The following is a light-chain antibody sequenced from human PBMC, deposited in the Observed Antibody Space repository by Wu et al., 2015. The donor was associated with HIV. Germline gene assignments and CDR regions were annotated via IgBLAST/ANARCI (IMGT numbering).Light chain of an antibody. J-gene: IGKJ2*01. CDR2: GTS. V-gene: IGKV3-20*01. Sequence: EIVLTQSPGTLSLSPGERATLSCRASQSVSDTYLAWYQQKPGQAPSLLMYGTSSRATGIPDRFSGSGSGTDFTLTIGRLEPEDFAVYYCQQYGSSPYTFGQGTKLEIK. CDR1: QSVSDTY. CDR3: QQYGSSPYT.